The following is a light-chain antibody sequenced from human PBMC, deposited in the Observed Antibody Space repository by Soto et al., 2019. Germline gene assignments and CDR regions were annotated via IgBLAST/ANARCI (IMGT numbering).Light chain of an antibody. CDR1: ESSNRH. V-gene: IGKV1-39*01. CDR3: QQSDTALSIT. Sequence: DIPMTQSPSSLSASVGDRVTITCRASESSNRHLNWYQQQPGKAPKLLIYAASSLQNGVPSRFWGGGSGTDFTLIITNLQPEDFATYYCQQSDTALSITFGPGTRLAIK. J-gene: IGKJ5*01. CDR2: AAS.